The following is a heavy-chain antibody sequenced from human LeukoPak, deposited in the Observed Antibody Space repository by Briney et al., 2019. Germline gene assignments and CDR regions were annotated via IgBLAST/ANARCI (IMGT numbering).Heavy chain of an antibody. J-gene: IGHJ4*02. Sequence: GGSLRLSCAASGFTFSSYWMTWVRQAPGKGLEWVANIKKDGSEKYYVDSVKGRFTISRDNAKTSLYLQMNSLRAEDTAVYYCARDGSRGNLVTAPDYWGQGTLVTVSS. D-gene: IGHD2-21*02. CDR1: GFTFSSYW. V-gene: IGHV3-7*01. CDR3: ARDGSRGNLVTAPDY. CDR2: IKKDGSEK.